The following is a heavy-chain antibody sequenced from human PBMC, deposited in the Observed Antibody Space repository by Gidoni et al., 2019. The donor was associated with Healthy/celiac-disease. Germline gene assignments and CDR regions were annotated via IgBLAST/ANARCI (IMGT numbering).Heavy chain of an antibody. CDR1: GFTFSSYW. CDR3: ARDRPAVANFDY. D-gene: IGHD6-19*01. J-gene: IGHJ4*02. CDR2: IKQDGSEK. Sequence: EVQLVESGGGLVQPGGALRLSCAASGFTFSSYWMSWVRQDPGKGLEWVANIKQDGSEKYYVDSVKGRFTISRDNAKNSLYLQMNSLRAEDTAVYYCARDRPAVANFDYWGQGTLVTVSS. V-gene: IGHV3-7*01.